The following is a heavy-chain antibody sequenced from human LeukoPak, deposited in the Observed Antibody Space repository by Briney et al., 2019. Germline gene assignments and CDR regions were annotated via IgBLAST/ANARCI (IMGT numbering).Heavy chain of an antibody. V-gene: IGHV3-30-3*02. Sequence: PGRSLRLSCAASGFTFSSYAMHWVRQAPGKGLEWVAVISYDGSNKYYADSVKGRFTISRDNSKNTLYLQMNSLRAEDTAVYYCAKTPYSGSSNPPFDYWGQGTLVTVSS. D-gene: IGHD1-26*01. J-gene: IGHJ4*02. CDR3: AKTPYSGSSNPPFDY. CDR2: ISYDGSNK. CDR1: GFTFSSYA.